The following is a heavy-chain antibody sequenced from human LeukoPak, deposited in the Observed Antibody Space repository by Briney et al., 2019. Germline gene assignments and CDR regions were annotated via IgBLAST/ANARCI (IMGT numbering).Heavy chain of an antibody. CDR2: ISGSGEFT. CDR3: AREVASAAVGTLGFDP. D-gene: IGHD6-13*01. V-gene: IGHV3-23*01. CDR1: GFMFSSYA. J-gene: IGHJ5*02. Sequence: GGSLRLSCAASGFMFSSYAMTRVRQAPGKGLEWVSSISGSGEFTDYADSVKGRFTISRDNSKNTLYLQMNSLRAEDTALYYCAREVASAAVGTLGFDPWGQGTLVTVSS.